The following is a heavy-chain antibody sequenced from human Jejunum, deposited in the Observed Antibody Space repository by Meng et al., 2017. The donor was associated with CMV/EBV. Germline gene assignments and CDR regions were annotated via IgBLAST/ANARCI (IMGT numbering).Heavy chain of an antibody. V-gene: IGHV1-2*06. J-gene: IGHJ4*02. CDR1: EYTFPDYF. Sequence: SCKASEYTFPDYFLHWVRQAPGQGLQWMGRINPNSGVTNYAHNFQGRVAMTRDTSIGAAYMELSRLKSDDTAVYYCARGYYDRFFDYWGQGTLVTVSS. CDR3: ARGYYDRFFDY. CDR2: INPNSGVT. D-gene: IGHD3-22*01.